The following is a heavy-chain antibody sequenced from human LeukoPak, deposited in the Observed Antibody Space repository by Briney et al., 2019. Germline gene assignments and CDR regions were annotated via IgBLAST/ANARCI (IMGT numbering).Heavy chain of an antibody. CDR3: ARMREDCSSTSCYATNDY. CDR2: MNPNSGNT. D-gene: IGHD2-2*01. CDR1: GYTFTSYN. J-gene: IGHJ4*02. V-gene: IGHV1-8*01. Sequence: ASVKVSCKASGYTFTSYNINWVRQATGQGLEWMGWMNPNSGNTGYAQKFQGRVTMTRNTSISTAYMELSSLRSEDTAVYYCARMREDCSSTSCYATNDYWGQGTLVTVSS.